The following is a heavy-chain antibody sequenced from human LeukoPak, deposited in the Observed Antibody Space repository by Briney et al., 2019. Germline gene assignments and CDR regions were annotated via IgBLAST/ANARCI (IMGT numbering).Heavy chain of an antibody. V-gene: IGHV3-7*01. J-gene: IGHJ4*02. D-gene: IGHD3-22*01. CDR2: IKQDGSEK. CDR1: GFTFSSYW. Sequence: TGGSLRLSCAASGFTFSSYWMSWVGQAPGKGLEWVSNIKQDGSEKYYVDSVKGRFTISRDNAKNSLYLQMNSLRAEDTAVYYCAREGHYYDSSSSDYWGQGTLVTVSS. CDR3: AREGHYYDSSSSDY.